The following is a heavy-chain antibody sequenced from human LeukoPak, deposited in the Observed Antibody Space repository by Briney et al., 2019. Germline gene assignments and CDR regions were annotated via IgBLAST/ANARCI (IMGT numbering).Heavy chain of an antibody. CDR2: ISSSSSTI. D-gene: IGHD6-13*01. CDR3: ARGPDSSSWYS. CDR1: GFTFSSYS. Sequence: PGGSLRLSCAASGFTFSSYSMNWVRQAPGKGLEWVSYISSSSSTIYYADSVKGRFTISRDNAKNSLYLQMNSLRAEDTAVYYCARGPDSSSWYSWGQGTLVTASS. V-gene: IGHV3-48*01. J-gene: IGHJ4*02.